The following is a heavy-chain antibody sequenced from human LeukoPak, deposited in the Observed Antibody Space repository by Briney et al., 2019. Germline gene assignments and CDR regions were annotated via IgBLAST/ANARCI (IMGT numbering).Heavy chain of an antibody. CDR2: INPNSGGT. J-gene: IGHJ4*02. CDR3: ARGRCSGGSCYSGDFDY. D-gene: IGHD2-15*01. CDR1: GYTFTGYY. V-gene: IGHV1-2*02. Sequence: ASVKVSCKASGYTFTGYYMHWVRQAPGQGLEWMGWINPNSGGTNYAQKFQGRVTMTRDTSISTAYMELSRLRSDDTAVYYCARGRCSGGSCYSGDFDYWGQGTLVTVSS.